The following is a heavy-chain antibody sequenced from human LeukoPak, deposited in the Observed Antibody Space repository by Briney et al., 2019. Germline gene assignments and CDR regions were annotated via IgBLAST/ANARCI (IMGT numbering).Heavy chain of an antibody. CDR2: ISSSGSTI. Sequence: PGGSLRLSCAASGFTFSSYSMNWVRQAPGKGLEWVSYISSSGSTIYYADSVKGRFTISRDNAKNSLYLQMNSLRAEDTAVYYCARARLGNPFDYWGQGTLVTVSS. D-gene: IGHD3-9*01. V-gene: IGHV3-48*01. J-gene: IGHJ4*02. CDR3: ARARLGNPFDY. CDR1: GFTFSSYS.